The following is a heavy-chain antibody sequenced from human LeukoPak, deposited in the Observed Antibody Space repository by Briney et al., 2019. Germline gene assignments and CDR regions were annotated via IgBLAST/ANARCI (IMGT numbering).Heavy chain of an antibody. V-gene: IGHV1-2*02. Sequence: GASVKVSCKASGYTFTCYYIYWVRQAPGQGLEGMGWIDPDSGGTSYAQKFQGRVTMTRDTSISTTYMELSRLQSDDTAVYYCARASCSGGHCIYFDYWGQGALVTVSS. J-gene: IGHJ4*02. CDR2: IDPDSGGT. D-gene: IGHD2-15*01. CDR3: ARASCSGGHCIYFDY. CDR1: GYTFTCYY.